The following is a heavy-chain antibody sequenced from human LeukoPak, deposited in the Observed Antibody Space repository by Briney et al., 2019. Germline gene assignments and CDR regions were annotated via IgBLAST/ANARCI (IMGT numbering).Heavy chain of an antibody. CDR3: ARGRYSGNSYYFDY. CDR2: IRQRGSDK. J-gene: IGHJ4*02. CDR1: GFTFSNYW. D-gene: IGHD4-23*01. Sequence: GGSLRLSCAASGFTFSNYWVSWVRQAPGKGLEWVANIRQRGSDKYYVDSVKGRFTISRDNAENSLYLQVNSLRAEDTAVYYCARGRYSGNSYYFDYWGQGTLVTVSS. V-gene: IGHV3-7*01.